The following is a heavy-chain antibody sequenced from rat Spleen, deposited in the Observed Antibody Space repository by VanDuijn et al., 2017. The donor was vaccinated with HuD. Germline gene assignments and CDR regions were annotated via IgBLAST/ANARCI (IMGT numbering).Heavy chain of an antibody. V-gene: IGHV5-29*01. Sequence: EVQLVESGGGLVQPGRSLKLSCSASGFTFSNYYMAWVRQAPTKGLEWVATISYDGSSTYYRDSVKGQFTISRDNAKSTLYLQMDSLRSEDTATYSCATSNWDCFDYWGQGTLVTVSS. CDR3: ATSNWDCFDY. D-gene: IGHD5-1*01. J-gene: IGHJ3*01. CDR2: ISYDGSST. CDR1: GFTFSNYY.